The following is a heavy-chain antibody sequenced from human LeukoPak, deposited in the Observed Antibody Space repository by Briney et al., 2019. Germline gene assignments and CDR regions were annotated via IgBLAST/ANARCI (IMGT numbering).Heavy chain of an antibody. CDR2: IYYSGST. CDR1: GGSIGSGDYY. V-gene: IGHV4-30-4*01. J-gene: IGHJ2*01. D-gene: IGHD2-2*01. Sequence: SETLSLTCTVSGGSIGSGDYYWSWIRQPPGKGLEWIGYIYYSGSTYYNPSLKSRVTISVDTSKNQFSLKLSSVTAADTAVYYCARDFHCSSTSCYYRWYFDLWGRGTLVTVSS. CDR3: ARDFHCSSTSCYYRWYFDL.